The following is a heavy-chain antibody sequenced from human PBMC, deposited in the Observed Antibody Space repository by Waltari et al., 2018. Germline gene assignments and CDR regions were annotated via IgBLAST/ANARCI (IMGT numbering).Heavy chain of an antibody. CDR3: ARIRYCGGGTCYTDAFDI. CDR1: GYPFPNYG. CDR2: VSANNGKL. D-gene: IGHD2-15*01. V-gene: IGHV1-18*01. Sequence: QVQLVQSAAEVKKPGASVKVSCKASGYPFPNYGISWVRQAPGQGLEGMCGVSANNGKLNYEQKFEGRVTLTTDTATSTAYMDLRSLRSDDTAVYYCARIRYCGGGTCYTDAFDIWGQGTMVTVSS. J-gene: IGHJ3*02.